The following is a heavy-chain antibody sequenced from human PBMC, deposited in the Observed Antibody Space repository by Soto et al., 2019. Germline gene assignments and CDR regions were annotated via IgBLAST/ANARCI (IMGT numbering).Heavy chain of an antibody. CDR3: ARLTMVRGVIITYYYYYMDV. CDR1: GYTFTSYG. Sequence: ASVKVSCKASGYTFTSYGISWVRQAPGQGLEWMGWISAYNGNTNYAQKLQGRVTMTTDTSTSTAYMELRSLRSDDTAVYYCARLTMVRGVIITYYYYYMDVWGKGTTVTVSS. CDR2: ISAYNGNT. V-gene: IGHV1-18*01. D-gene: IGHD3-10*01. J-gene: IGHJ6*03.